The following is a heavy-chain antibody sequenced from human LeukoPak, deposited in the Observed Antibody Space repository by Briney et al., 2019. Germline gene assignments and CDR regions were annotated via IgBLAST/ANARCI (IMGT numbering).Heavy chain of an antibody. J-gene: IGHJ6*03. V-gene: IGHV3-15*01. CDR1: GFTFSNAW. Sequence: GGSLRLSCAASGFTFSNAWMSWVRQAPGKGLEWVGRIKSKTDGGTTDYVAPVKGRFTISRDDSKNTLYLQMNSLKTEDTAVYYCTTYYSSSWYTLFDYYYYMDVWGKGTTVTVSS. CDR3: TTYYSSSWYTLFDYYYYMDV. D-gene: IGHD6-13*01. CDR2: IKSKTDGGTT.